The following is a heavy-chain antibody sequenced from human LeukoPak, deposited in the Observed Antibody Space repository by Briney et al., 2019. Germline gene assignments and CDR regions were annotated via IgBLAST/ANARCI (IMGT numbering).Heavy chain of an antibody. CDR3: AREHSRSWYGEFFEY. CDR2: ISAFNANT. CDR1: GYTFTSYG. D-gene: IGHD6-13*01. Sequence: ASVKVSCKASGYTFTSYGISWVRQAPGQGLEWMGWISAFNANTNYAQRLQGRVTMTIDTSTSTAYMELRSLTSDDTAVYYCAREHSRSWYGEFFEYWGQGTLVTVSS. J-gene: IGHJ4*02. V-gene: IGHV1-18*01.